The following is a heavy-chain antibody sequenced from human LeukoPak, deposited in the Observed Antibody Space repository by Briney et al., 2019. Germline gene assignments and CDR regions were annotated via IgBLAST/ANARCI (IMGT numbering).Heavy chain of an antibody. J-gene: IGHJ4*02. CDR1: GYTFISYG. CDR2: ISAYNGNT. CDR3: ARGVVVTATPPPYDY. V-gene: IGHV1-18*01. Sequence: ASVKVSCKASGYTFISYGISWVRQAPGQGLEWMGWISAYNGNTNYAQKLQGRVTMTTDTSTSTAYMELSSLRSEDTAVYYCARGVVVTATPPPYDYWGQGTLVTVSS. D-gene: IGHD2-21*02.